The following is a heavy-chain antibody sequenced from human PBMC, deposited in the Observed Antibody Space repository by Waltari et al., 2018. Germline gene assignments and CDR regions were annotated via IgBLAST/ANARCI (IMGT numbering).Heavy chain of an antibody. J-gene: IGHJ6*02. Sequence: QVQLVQSGSELKKPGASVKVSCKASGYTFTSYAMNWVRQAPGQGLEWMGWIKTNTGNPTYAQGVTGRFVFSLDTSVSTAYLQISSLKAEDTAVYYCARGPSGSYYQYYYGMDVWGQGTTVTVSS. CDR2: IKTNTGNP. D-gene: IGHD1-26*01. V-gene: IGHV7-4-1*02. CDR3: ARGPSGSYYQYYYGMDV. CDR1: GYTFTSYA.